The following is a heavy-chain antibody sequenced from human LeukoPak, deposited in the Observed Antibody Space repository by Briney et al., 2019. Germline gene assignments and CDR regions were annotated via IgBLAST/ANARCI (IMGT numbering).Heavy chain of an antibody. V-gene: IGHV1-24*01. J-gene: IGHJ6*02. D-gene: IGHD3-16*01. CDR3: ATDALMITFGGPRDPTLYYYYGMDV. CDR2: FDPEDGET. Sequence: ASVTVSCKVSGYTLTELSMHWVRQAPGKGLAWMGGFDPEDGETIYAQKFQGRVTMTEDTSTGTAYMELSSLRSEDTAVYYCATDALMITFGGPRDPTLYYYYGMDVWGQGTTITVSS. CDR1: GYTLTELS.